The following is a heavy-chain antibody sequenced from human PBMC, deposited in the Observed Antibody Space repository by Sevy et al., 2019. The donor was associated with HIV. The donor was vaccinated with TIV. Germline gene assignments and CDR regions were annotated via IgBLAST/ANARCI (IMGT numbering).Heavy chain of an antibody. V-gene: IGHV3-11*04. Sequence: GGSLRLSCAASGFTFSDYYMSWIRQVPGKGLEWVSYISSSGSTIQYADSVKGRFTISRDNAKNSLYLQMNSLRAEDTAVYYCARWGVDQQWLAPFDFWSQGTLVTVSS. CDR2: ISSSGSTI. J-gene: IGHJ4*02. CDR3: ARWGVDQQWLAPFDF. D-gene: IGHD6-19*01. CDR1: GFTFSDYY.